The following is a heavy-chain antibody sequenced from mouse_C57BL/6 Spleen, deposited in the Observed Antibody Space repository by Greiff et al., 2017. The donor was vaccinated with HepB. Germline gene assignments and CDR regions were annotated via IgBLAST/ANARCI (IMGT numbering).Heavy chain of an antibody. J-gene: IGHJ2*01. CDR3: ARGNWDGGNFDY. CDR2: IDPSDSET. V-gene: IGHV1-52*01. CDR1: GYTFTSYW. D-gene: IGHD4-1*01. Sequence: QVQLQQPGAELVRPGSSVKLSCKASGYTFTSYWMHWVKQRPIQGFEWIGNIDPSDSETHYNQKFKDKATLTVDKSSSTAYMQLSSLTSEDSAVYYCARGNWDGGNFDYWGQGTTLTVSS.